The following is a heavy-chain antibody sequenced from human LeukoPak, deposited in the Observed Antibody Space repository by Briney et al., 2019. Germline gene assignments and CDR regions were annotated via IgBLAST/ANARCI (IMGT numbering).Heavy chain of an antibody. V-gene: IGHV4-59*12. J-gene: IGHJ5*02. CDR3: AGDCSGGSCFDP. CDR2: IHNSEGT. D-gene: IGHD2-15*01. CDR1: GGSISTYY. Sequence: PSETLSLTCTVCGGSISTYYWSWIRQPPGKGLEWIGYIHNSEGTKYNPSLNSRVTMSLDTSKNQFSLKLSSVTAADTAVYYCAGDCSGGSCFDPWGQGTLVTVSS.